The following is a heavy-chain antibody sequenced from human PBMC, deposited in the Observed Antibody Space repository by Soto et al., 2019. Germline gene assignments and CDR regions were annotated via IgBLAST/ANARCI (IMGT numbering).Heavy chain of an antibody. CDR1: GFSLSTSGVG. V-gene: IGHV2-5*01. D-gene: IGHD6-13*01. J-gene: IGHJ5*02. CDR2: TYWNDDK. CDR3: AHRGSSSWYHWFDP. Sequence: SGPTLVNPTQTLTLTCTFSGFSLSTSGVGVGWIRQPPGKALEWLALTYWNDDKRYSPSLKSRLTITKDTSKNQVVLTMTNMDPVDTATYYCAHRGSSSWYHWFDPWGQGTLVTVSS.